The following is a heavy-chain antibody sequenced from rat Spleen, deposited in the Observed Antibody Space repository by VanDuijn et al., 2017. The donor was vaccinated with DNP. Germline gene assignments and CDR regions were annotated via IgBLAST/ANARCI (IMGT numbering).Heavy chain of an antibody. J-gene: IGHJ2*01. CDR2: ITSSGSDT. CDR3: ARDQRLQWDYFDY. V-gene: IGHV5-31*01. D-gene: IGHD1-1*01. Sequence: EVQLVKSGGGLVQPGRSLKLSCVASGFTFNNYWMTWIRQVPGKGLEWFASITSSGSDTYYPDSVKGRFTISRDNARNTLYLQMDSLRSEDTATYYCARDQRLQWDYFDYWGQGVMVTVSS. CDR1: GFTFNNYW.